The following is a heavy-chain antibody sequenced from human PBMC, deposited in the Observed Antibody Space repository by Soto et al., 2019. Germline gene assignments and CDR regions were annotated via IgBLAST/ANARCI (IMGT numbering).Heavy chain of an antibody. CDR3: ARAQGSGFLVS. Sequence: SETLSLTCTVSGGSINSYYWSWIRQPPGKGLEWIGYIYYSGSTNYNPSLKSRVTISVDTSKNQFSLKLSSVTAADTAVYYCARAQGSGFLVSWGQGTLVTVSS. V-gene: IGHV4-59*08. CDR1: GGSINSYY. D-gene: IGHD3-10*01. J-gene: IGHJ4*02. CDR2: IYYSGST.